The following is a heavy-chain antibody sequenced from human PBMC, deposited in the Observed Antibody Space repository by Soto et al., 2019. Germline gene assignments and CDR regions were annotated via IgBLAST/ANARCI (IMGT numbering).Heavy chain of an antibody. J-gene: IGHJ5*02. CDR3: AREDIGRPRPWFDT. CDR1: GASFGSHNW. Sequence: NPSDTLSLPCTVSGASFGSHNWWSWVRQPPGKGLEWIGEVYHIRSTTYNPYLRSRVTISVDKSKNQFSLTLRSVTAADTAVYYCAREDIGRPRPWFDTWGAGTLVTVS. D-gene: IGHD5-12*01. V-gene: IGHV4-4*02. CDR2: VYHIRST.